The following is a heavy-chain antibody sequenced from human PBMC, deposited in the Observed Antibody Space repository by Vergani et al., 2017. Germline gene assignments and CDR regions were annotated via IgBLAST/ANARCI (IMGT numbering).Heavy chain of an antibody. CDR2: IYYIGNT. V-gene: IGHV4-34*01. Sequence: QVQLQQWGAGLLKPSETLSLTCAVYGGSFSGYYWSWIRQHPGKGLEWIGCIYYIGNTYYNPSLKSRLTISVDTFKNHFSLKLSSVTAADTAVYYCARVEYSGYDFRGYFDFWGQGTLVTVSS. CDR1: GGSFSGYY. J-gene: IGHJ4*02. CDR3: ARVEYSGYDFRGYFDF. D-gene: IGHD5-12*01.